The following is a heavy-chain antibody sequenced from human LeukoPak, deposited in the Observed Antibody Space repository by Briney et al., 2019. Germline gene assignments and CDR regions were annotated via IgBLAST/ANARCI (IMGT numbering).Heavy chain of an antibody. Sequence: GGSLRLSCAASGFTFSSYEMNWVRQAPGKGLEWVSYISSSGSTIYYADSVKGRFTISRDNSKNTLYLQMNSLRAEDTAVYYCAKGEYYDFWSGYPFDYWGQGTLVTVSS. D-gene: IGHD3-3*01. CDR1: GFTFSSYE. J-gene: IGHJ4*02. CDR3: AKGEYYDFWSGYPFDY. CDR2: ISSSGSTI. V-gene: IGHV3-48*03.